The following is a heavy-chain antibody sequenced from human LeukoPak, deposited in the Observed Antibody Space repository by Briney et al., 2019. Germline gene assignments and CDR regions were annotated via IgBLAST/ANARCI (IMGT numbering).Heavy chain of an antibody. CDR2: INPIFRTA. D-gene: IGHD5-24*01. CDR3: ASKPSDGYNPDFEY. V-gene: IGHV1-69*13. Sequence: GASVKVSCKASGGTFSSYSISWVRPAPGQGLDWVGGINPIFRTANDSQKHQGRVTINAVQSTSTAYVELSSLRSEDTDVYYCASKPSDGYNPDFEYWGQRPLVSVSS. J-gene: IGHJ4*02. CDR1: GGTFSSYS.